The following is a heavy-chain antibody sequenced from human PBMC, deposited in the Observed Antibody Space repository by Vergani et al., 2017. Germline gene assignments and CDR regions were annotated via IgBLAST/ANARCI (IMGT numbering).Heavy chain of an antibody. V-gene: IGHV4-34*01. D-gene: IGHD6-19*01. CDR3: ARGSLTAVAGLYYYYYGMDV. J-gene: IGHJ6*04. CDR2: INHSGST. CDR1: GGSFSGYY. Sequence: QVQLQQWGAGLLKPSETLSLTCAVYGGSFSGYYWRWIRQPPGKGREWIGEINHSGSTNYNPSLKSRFTISVDTSKNQFSLKLSSVTAADTAVYYWARGSLTAVAGLYYYYYGMDVWGKGSTVTVSS.